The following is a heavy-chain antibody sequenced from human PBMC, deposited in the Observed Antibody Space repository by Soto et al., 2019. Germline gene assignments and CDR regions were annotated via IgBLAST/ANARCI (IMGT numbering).Heavy chain of an antibody. CDR2: IWYDGSNK. D-gene: IGHD7-27*01. CDR3: ARDLTGVTPPFDY. J-gene: IGHJ4*02. V-gene: IGHV3-33*01. CDR1: GFTFSSYG. Sequence: QVQLVESGGGVVQPGRSLRLSCAASGFTFSSYGMHWVRQAPGKGLEWVAVIWYDGSNKYYADSVKGRFTISRDNSKNPLYLQMNSLRAEDTAVYYCARDLTGVTPPFDYWGQGTLVTVSS.